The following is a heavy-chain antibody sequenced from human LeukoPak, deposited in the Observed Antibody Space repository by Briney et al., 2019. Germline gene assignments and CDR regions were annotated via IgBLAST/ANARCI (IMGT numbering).Heavy chain of an antibody. J-gene: IGHJ3*02. V-gene: IGHV3-53*05. Sequence: PGGSLRLSCAASGFSVSNNYMSWVRQPPGKGLEWVSVIYSGGSTYYADSVKGRFTISRDNSKNTLYLQMNSLRAEDTAVYYCAKERPLYSSGWNDAFDIRGQGTMVTVSS. CDR2: IYSGGST. CDR3: AKERPLYSSGWNDAFDI. CDR1: GFSVSNNY. D-gene: IGHD6-19*01.